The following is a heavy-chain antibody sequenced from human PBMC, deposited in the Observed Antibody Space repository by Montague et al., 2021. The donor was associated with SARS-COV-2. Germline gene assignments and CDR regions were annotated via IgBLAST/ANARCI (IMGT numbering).Heavy chain of an antibody. CDR2: IFYNGYT. J-gene: IGHJ5*02. V-gene: IGHV4-59*08. CDR3: ESHSVSEDGTFFRSYFDP. Sequence: SETLSLTCTVSGGTVRDYYWNWICLTPGKGLEWNGYIFYNGYTNNNPSLESRVPLSVATPRNQYFLSLRFVTDTDTATYFCESHSVSEDGTFFRSYFDPWGQGAQVIGSS. CDR1: GGTVRDYY. D-gene: IGHD1-26*01.